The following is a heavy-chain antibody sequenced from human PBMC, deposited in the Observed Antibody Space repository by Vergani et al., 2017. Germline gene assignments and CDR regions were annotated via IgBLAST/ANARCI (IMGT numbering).Heavy chain of an antibody. CDR2: ISWNSGSI. Sequence: EVQLVESGGGLVQPGRSLRLSCAASGFTFDDYAMHWVRQAPGKGLEWVSGISWNSGSIGYADSVKGRFTISRDNAKNSLYLQMNSLRAEDTPLYYCAKDICGGDCYSPGMDVWGQGTTVTVSS. CDR3: AKDICGGDCYSPGMDV. CDR1: GFTFDDYA. V-gene: IGHV3-9*01. J-gene: IGHJ6*02. D-gene: IGHD2-21*02.